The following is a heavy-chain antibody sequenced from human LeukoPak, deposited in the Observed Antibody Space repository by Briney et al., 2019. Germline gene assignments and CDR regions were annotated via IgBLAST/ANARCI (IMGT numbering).Heavy chain of an antibody. CDR1: GGSFSGYY. CDR3: ASFGYSGGY. V-gene: IGHV4-34*01. D-gene: IGHD5-12*01. CDR2: INHSGST. Sequence: PSETPSLTCAVYGGSFSGYYWSWIRQPPGKGLEWIGEINHSGSTNYNPSLKSRVTISVDTSKNQFSLKLSSVTAADTAAYYCASFGYSGGYWGQGTLVTVSS. J-gene: IGHJ4*02.